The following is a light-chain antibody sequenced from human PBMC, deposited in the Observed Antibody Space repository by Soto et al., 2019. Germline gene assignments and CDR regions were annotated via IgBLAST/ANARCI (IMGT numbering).Light chain of an antibody. CDR1: QSISSW. Sequence: DIQMTQSPSTLSASVGDRVTITCRASQSISSWLAWYQQKPGKAPKLLIYDASSLESGVPSRFSGSGSGTEFPLTISSLQPDDFATYYCQQYNSSPWTFGQRTKVEIK. J-gene: IGKJ1*01. CDR2: DAS. V-gene: IGKV1-5*01. CDR3: QQYNSSPWT.